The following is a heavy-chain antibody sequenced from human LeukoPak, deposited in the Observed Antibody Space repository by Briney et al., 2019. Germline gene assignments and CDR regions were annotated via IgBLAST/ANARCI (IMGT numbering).Heavy chain of an antibody. CDR3: ARGYGDYEVPGAFDI. CDR1: GGSISSYY. Sequence: PSETLSLTCTVSGGSISSYYWSWIRQPPGKGLEWIGYIYYSGSTYYNPSLKSRVTISVDTSKNQFSLKLSSVTAADTAVYYCARGYGDYEVPGAFDIWGQGTMVTVSS. D-gene: IGHD4-17*01. V-gene: IGHV4-59*08. J-gene: IGHJ3*02. CDR2: IYYSGST.